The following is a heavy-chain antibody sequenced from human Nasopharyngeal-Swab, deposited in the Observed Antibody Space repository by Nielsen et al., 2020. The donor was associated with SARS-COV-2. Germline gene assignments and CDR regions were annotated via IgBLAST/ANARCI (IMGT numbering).Heavy chain of an antibody. CDR1: GFTFSTYA. D-gene: IGHD5-18*01. Sequence: GESLKISCAASGFTFSTYAMHWVRQAPGKGLEWVTLISNDGSNKYYGDSVKGRFTIYRDNSRNTLFLQMNSLRPEDTAVYYCSKAQRIRYGLDVWGHGTTATVSS. V-gene: IGHV3-30*18. CDR2: ISNDGSNK. CDR3: SKAQRIRYGLDV. J-gene: IGHJ6*02.